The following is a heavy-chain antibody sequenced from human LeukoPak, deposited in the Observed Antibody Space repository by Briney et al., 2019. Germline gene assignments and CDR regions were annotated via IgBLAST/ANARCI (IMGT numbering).Heavy chain of an antibody. Sequence: ASVKVSCKASGYRFTGHYMHWVRQAPGQGLEWMGWINPNSGGTNYAQKFQGRVTMTRDTSISTAYMELSSLRFDDTAVYYCARGGGGPVVAAGMDVWGQGTTVTVSS. V-gene: IGHV1-2*02. D-gene: IGHD2-15*01. CDR3: ARGGGGPVVAAGMDV. CDR1: GYRFTGHY. J-gene: IGHJ6*02. CDR2: INPNSGGT.